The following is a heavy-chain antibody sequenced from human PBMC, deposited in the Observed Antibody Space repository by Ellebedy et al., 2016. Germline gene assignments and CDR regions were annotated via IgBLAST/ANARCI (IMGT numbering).Heavy chain of an antibody. CDR1: GFTFSDYY. V-gene: IGHV3-11*04. D-gene: IGHD4-17*01. Sequence: GGSLRLSCAASGFTFSDYYMSWIRQAPGKGLEWVSYISSTGATIFYADSVRGRFSISRDTAQNSVYLQMNSLRVEDTAVYYCGRDPNPMTTKSTAGVNWGRGTVVTVSS. J-gene: IGHJ4*02. CDR2: ISSTGATI. CDR3: GRDPNPMTTKSTAGVN.